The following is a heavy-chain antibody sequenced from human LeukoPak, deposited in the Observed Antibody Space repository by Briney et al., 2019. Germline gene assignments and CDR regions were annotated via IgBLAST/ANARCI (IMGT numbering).Heavy chain of an antibody. CDR3: AGGTGFIIKD. D-gene: IGHD3-9*01. Sequence: PGGSLRLSCGASGFTFSNYWMSWVRQAPGKGLEWVANIKQDGSEKNYVDSVKGRFTISRDNAKNSLYLQMNNLRVEDTAMYYCAGGTGFIIKDWGQGTLVTVSS. CDR2: IKQDGSEK. CDR1: GFTFSNYW. J-gene: IGHJ4*02. V-gene: IGHV3-7*03.